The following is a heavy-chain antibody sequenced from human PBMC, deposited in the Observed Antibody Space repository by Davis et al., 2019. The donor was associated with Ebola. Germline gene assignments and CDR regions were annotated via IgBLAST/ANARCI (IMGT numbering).Heavy chain of an antibody. CDR1: GFTFSSYW. D-gene: IGHD6-13*01. V-gene: IGHV3-7*03. Sequence: GESLKISCAASGFTFSSYWMSWVRQAPGKGLEWVANIKQDGSEKYYVDSVKGRFTISRDNSKNTLYLQMNSLRAEDTAVYYCARGQQQLVPNYGMDVWGQGTTVTVSS. CDR3: ARGQQQLVPNYGMDV. CDR2: IKQDGSEK. J-gene: IGHJ6*02.